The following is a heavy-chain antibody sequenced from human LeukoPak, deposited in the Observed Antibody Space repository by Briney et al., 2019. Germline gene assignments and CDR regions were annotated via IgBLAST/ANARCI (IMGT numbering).Heavy chain of an antibody. J-gene: IGHJ4*02. CDR1: GFTFSSYG. D-gene: IGHD3-10*01. CDR2: IWYDGSNK. V-gene: IGHV3-33*01. CDR3: ARTYYGSGSYYTFFAY. Sequence: GRSQRLSCAASGFTFSSYGMDWVRKAPGNGLEWVAVIWYDGSNKYYADSVKGRFTISRDNSKNTLYLQMNSLRAEDTAVYYCARTYYGSGSYYTFFAYWGQGTLVTVSS.